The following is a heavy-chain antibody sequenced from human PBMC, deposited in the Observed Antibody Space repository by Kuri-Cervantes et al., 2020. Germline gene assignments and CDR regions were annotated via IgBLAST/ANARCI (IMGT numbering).Heavy chain of an antibody. Sequence: ASVKVSCKASGYTFTSYGISWMRQAPGQGLEWMGWISAYNGNTNYAQKLQGRVTMTTDTSTSAAYMELRSLRSDDTAVYYCARRGGWLVPGAFDIWGQGTMVTVSS. CDR1: GYTFTSYG. CDR3: ARRGGWLVPGAFDI. D-gene: IGHD6-19*01. V-gene: IGHV1-18*01. J-gene: IGHJ3*02. CDR2: ISAYNGNT.